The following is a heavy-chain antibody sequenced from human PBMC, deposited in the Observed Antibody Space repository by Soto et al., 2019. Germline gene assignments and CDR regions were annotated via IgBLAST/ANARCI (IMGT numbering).Heavy chain of an antibody. CDR2: ISHLENT. CDR1: GGSIRSVGYY. D-gene: IGHD5-12*01. CDR3: ARGGGYDSFDY. J-gene: IGHJ4*02. V-gene: IGHV4-30-2*06. Sequence: SETLSLTSPVSGGSIRSVGYYCRWLRQSPGKGLEWIGYISHLENTYLHPSFKSRLTMSIDRTRNQFSLKLSSVTAADMAVYYCARGGGYDSFDYWGQVVLVTVSS.